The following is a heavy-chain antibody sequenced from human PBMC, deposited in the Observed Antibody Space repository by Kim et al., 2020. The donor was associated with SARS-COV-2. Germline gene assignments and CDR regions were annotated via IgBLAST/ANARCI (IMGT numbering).Heavy chain of an antibody. CDR3: TTTYYDFWSGYYTPWNDAFDI. V-gene: IGHV3-15*01. CDR1: GFTFSNAW. J-gene: IGHJ3*02. CDR2: IKSKTDGGTT. Sequence: GGSLRLSCAASGFTFSNAWMSWVRQAPGKGLEWVVRIKSKTDGGTTDYAAPVKGRFTISRDDSKNTLYLQMNSLKTEDTAVYYCTTTYYDFWSGYYTPWNDAFDIWGQGTMVTVSS. D-gene: IGHD3-3*01.